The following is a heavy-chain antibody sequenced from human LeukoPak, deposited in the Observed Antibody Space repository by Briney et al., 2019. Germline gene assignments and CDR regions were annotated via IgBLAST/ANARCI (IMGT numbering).Heavy chain of an antibody. CDR2: IYGGGTI. CDR3: ARDSGTTGEVKFDP. CDR1: GGSISRSY. D-gene: IGHD3-10*01. Sequence: PSETLSLTCTVSGGSISRSYWSWMRQPAGKGPEWIGRIYGGGTITYNPSLESRVTMSVDTSKNQFSLKLRSVTAADTAVYYCARDSGTTGEVKFDPWGQGILVTVSS. V-gene: IGHV4-4*07. J-gene: IGHJ5*02.